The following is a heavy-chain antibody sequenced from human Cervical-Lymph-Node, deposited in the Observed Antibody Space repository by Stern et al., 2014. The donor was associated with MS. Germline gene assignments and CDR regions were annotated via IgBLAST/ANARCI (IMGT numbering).Heavy chain of an antibody. V-gene: IGHV2-5*02. CDR2: IYWDDDK. CDR1: GFSLSTSGVG. CDR3: AHLTTATALDY. D-gene: IGHD1-1*01. Sequence: QVTLRESGPTLVKPTQTLTLTCTFSGFSLSTSGVGVGWIRQPPGKALEWLAPIYWDDDKRYSPSLESRLTITKDTSKNLVFLTMTNMDPVDTATYYCAHLTTATALDYWGQGTLVTVSS. J-gene: IGHJ4*02.